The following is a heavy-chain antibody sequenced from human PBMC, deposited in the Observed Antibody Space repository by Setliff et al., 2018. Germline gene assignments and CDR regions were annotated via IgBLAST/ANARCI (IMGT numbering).Heavy chain of an antibody. CDR1: GFRFSTSD. Sequence: GGSLRLSCAASGFRFSTSDMHWVRQAPGKGLEWVSFIQHDGSREFYGDPVKGRFIISRDNSKNTLYLQMNSLRAEDTAIYYCAKDKDVRVDYFDYWGPGTLVTVSS. J-gene: IGHJ4*02. CDR3: AKDKDVRVDYFDY. V-gene: IGHV3-30*02. D-gene: IGHD3-10*01. CDR2: IQHDGSRE.